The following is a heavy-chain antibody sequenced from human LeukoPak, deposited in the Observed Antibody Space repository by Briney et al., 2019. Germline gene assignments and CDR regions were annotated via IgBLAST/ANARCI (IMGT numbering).Heavy chain of an antibody. J-gene: IGHJ4*02. Sequence: GGSLRLSCVASGFTLKDYAMHWVRQRPGKGPEGVSGINWNGLSTDYADSVKGRFTISRDNAKNTLYLEMHTLRPEDTALYYCAPFGGYDFLVQMASWGQGTRVIVSS. V-gene: IGHV3-9*01. CDR1: GFTLKDYA. D-gene: IGHD5-12*01. CDR2: INWNGLST. CDR3: APFGGYDFLVQMAS.